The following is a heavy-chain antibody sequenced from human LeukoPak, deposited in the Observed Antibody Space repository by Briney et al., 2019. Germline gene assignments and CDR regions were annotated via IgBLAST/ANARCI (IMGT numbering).Heavy chain of an antibody. CDR3: ARDSRGPGTAAMFYY. CDR1: GGSISSGGYY. CDR2: IFYTGST. J-gene: IGHJ4*02. Sequence: PSETLSLTCTVSGGSISSGGYYWSSIRRHSGKGLEWIGYIFYTGSTSYNPSLKSRTSISIDTSENQFSLKLTSVTAADTAMYYCARDSRGPGTAAMFYYWGQGNLVIVSS. V-gene: IGHV4-31*03. D-gene: IGHD2-2*01.